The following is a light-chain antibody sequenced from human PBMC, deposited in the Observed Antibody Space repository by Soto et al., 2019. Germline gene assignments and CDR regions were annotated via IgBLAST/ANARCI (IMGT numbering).Light chain of an antibody. V-gene: IGLV2-8*01. CDR2: EVS. Sequence: QSALTQPPSASGSPGPSVTLSCTGTSSDVGVYNYGSWYQQHPGKAPKLMIYEVSKRPSGVPDRFSGSKSGNTASLTVSGRRAEVVVDYYGSSYAGSNTVFGGGTKLTAL. CDR1: SSDVGVYNY. J-gene: IGLJ3*02. CDR3: SSYAGSNTV.